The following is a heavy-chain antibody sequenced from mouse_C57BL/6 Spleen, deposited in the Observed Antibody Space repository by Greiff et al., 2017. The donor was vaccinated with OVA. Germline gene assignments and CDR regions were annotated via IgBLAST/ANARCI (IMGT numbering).Heavy chain of an antibody. CDR3: ARGPYGMRMDY. V-gene: IGHV1-19*01. Sequence: SGPVLVKPGASVKMSCKASGYTFTDYYMNWVKQSHGKSLEWIGVINPYNGGTSYNQKFKGKATLTVDKSSSTAYMELNSLTSEDSAVYYCARGPYGMRMDYWGQGTSVTVSS. D-gene: IGHD1-1*01. CDR2: INPYNGGT. J-gene: IGHJ4*01. CDR1: GYTFTDYY.